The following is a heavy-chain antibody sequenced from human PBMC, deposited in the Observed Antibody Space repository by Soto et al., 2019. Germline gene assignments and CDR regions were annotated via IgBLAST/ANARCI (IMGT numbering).Heavy chain of an antibody. J-gene: IGHJ4*02. D-gene: IGHD2-15*01. CDR1: DYSISGGYY. Sequence: NPPEPLSLTCAVSDYSISGGYYWDCILHPPGKGLEWIGSIYRSGSTFYNPSLKSRVTISVDTSKNQFSLKLTSGTAADTAVYFCARLWGCSGCHCLYYFDYWGQGALVTVSS. V-gene: IGHV4-38-2*01. CDR2: IYRSGST. CDR3: ARLWGCSGCHCLYYFDY.